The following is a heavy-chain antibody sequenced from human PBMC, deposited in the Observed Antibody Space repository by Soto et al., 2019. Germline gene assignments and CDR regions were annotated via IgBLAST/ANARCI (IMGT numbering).Heavy chain of an antibody. CDR2: IYYSGST. CDR3: ARDQAYDYTSPGDYYYYGMDV. J-gene: IGHJ6*02. V-gene: IGHV4-31*03. Sequence: LSLPCTVSGGSISSGGHYWNWIRQHPGKGLEWIGYIYYSGSTYYNPSLKSRVTISVDTSKDQFSLKLSSVTAADTAVYYCARDQAYDYTSPGDYYYYGMDVWGQGTTVTVSS. CDR1: GGSISSGGHY. D-gene: IGHD4-4*01.